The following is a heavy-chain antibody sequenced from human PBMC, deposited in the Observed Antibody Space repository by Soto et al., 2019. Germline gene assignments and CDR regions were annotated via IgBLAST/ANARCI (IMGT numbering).Heavy chain of an antibody. CDR3: AKGLRDDTLTGFYLTYFDY. V-gene: IGHV3-23*01. J-gene: IGHJ4*02. D-gene: IGHD3-9*01. CDR2: ISGSGGST. CDR1: GFTFSNYA. Sequence: EVQLLESGGGLVQPGSSLRLSCAASGFTFSNYAMSWVRQTPGGGLEWVSSISGSGGSTFYADSVKGRFTISRDNPKNTLSVQMNSLRAVDAAVYDCAKGLRDDTLTGFYLTYFDYWGRGAVVNVPS.